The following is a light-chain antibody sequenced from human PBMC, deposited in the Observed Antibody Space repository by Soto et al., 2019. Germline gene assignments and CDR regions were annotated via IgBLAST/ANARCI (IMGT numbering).Light chain of an antibody. CDR1: SSDVGGYNY. CDR2: EVS. V-gene: IGLV2-14*01. CDR3: SSYTISTTLV. J-gene: IGLJ1*01. Sequence: QAVLTQPGSVSGSPGQAITISCTGTSSDVGGYNYVSWYQQHPGKAPKLMIYEVSNRPSGVSTRFSGSKSGNTASLTISGLQAEDEADYYCSSYTISTTLVFGTGTKVTVL.